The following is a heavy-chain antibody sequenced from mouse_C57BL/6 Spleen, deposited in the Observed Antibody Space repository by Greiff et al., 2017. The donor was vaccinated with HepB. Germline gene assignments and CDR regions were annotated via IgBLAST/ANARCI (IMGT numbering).Heavy chain of an antibody. Sequence: VQLQQSGAELVKPGASVKLSCTASGFNIKDYYMHWVKQRTEQGLEWIGRIDPEAGETKYAPKFQGKAPITADTSSNTAYLQLSSLTSEDTAVYYCAREDYCGSSYWYFDVWGTGTTVTVSS. CDR1: GFNIKDYY. CDR2: IDPEAGET. D-gene: IGHD1-1*01. CDR3: AREDYCGSSYWYFDV. J-gene: IGHJ1*03. V-gene: IGHV14-2*01.